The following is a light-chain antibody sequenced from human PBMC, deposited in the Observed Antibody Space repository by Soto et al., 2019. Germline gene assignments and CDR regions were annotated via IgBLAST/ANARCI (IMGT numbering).Light chain of an antibody. J-gene: IGLJ1*01. V-gene: IGLV1-40*01. CDR3: QSYDSSLSGFYV. CDR2: GNS. CDR1: SSTIGAGYD. Sequence: QSLPPQPHSVSGAPGQRVTISCTGSSSTIGAGYDVHWYQQLPGTAPKLLIYGNSNRPSGVPDRFSGSKSGTSASLAITGLQAEDEADYYCQSYDSSLSGFYVFGTGTKVTVL.